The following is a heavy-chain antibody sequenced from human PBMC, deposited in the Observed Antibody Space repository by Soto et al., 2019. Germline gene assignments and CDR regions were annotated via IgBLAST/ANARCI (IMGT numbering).Heavy chain of an antibody. D-gene: IGHD5-12*01. CDR1: GGSISSYY. CDR3: ARKGIVATTGASGFDI. J-gene: IGHJ3*02. CDR2: IYYSGST. V-gene: IGHV4-59*01. Sequence: SETLSLTCTVSGGSISSYYWSWIRQPPGKGLEWIGYIYYSGSTNYNPSLKSRVTISVDTSKNQFSLKLSSVTAADTAVYYCARKGIVATTGASGFDIWGQGTMVTVSS.